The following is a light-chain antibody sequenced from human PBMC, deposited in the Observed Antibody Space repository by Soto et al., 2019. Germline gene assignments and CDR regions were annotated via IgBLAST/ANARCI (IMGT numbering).Light chain of an antibody. CDR1: QTIINY. CDR3: QQSNTYSWT. J-gene: IGKJ1*01. CDR2: LAS. Sequence: DIQMTQSPSSLSASVGDRVTITCRASQTIINYLNWYQQKPGKAPKLLIYLASSLESGVPSRFSGSGSGTEFTLTISNLQPDDFATYYCQQSNTYSWTCGQGTKVDIK. V-gene: IGKV1-5*03.